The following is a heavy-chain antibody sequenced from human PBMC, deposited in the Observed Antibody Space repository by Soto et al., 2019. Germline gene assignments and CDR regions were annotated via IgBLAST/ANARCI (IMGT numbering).Heavy chain of an antibody. CDR3: ARDKVVPLSADWYFDL. D-gene: IGHD2-15*01. V-gene: IGHV3-7*01. Sequence: GGSLRLSCAASGFTFSSYWMSWVRQAPGKGLEWVANIKQDGSEKYYVDSVKGRFTISRDNAKNSLYLQMNSLRAEDPAVYYCARDKVVPLSADWYFDLWGRGTLVTVSS. J-gene: IGHJ2*01. CDR1: GFTFSSYW. CDR2: IKQDGSEK.